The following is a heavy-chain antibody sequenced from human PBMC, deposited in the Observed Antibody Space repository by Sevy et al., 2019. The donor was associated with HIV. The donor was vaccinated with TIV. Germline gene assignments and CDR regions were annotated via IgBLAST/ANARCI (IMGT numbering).Heavy chain of an antibody. J-gene: IGHJ4*02. Sequence: GGSLRLSCAASGFTFSKYWMGWVRQAPGKGLEWVANIKQDEGQKYFVDCVKGRFTISRDNAKNSLYLQMNSLRAEDTAVYFCARDDGNYYFHYWGQGTLVTVSS. CDR1: GFTFSKYW. V-gene: IGHV3-7*01. D-gene: IGHD1-7*01. CDR3: ARDDGNYYFHY. CDR2: IKQDEGQK.